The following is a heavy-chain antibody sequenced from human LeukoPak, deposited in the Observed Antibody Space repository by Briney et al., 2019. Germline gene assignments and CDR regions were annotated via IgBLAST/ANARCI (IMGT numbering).Heavy chain of an antibody. CDR1: GFTFSGHY. Sequence: GGSLRLSCVASGFTFSGHYMSWVRQAPGKGLEWVSAIYNDGSTYYAGSVKGRFTISRDNSENTLYFQMNSLRVEDTAVYYCARDRPDGGVGDFDHWGQGTLVTVSS. CDR3: ARDRPDGGVGDFDH. D-gene: IGHD3-16*01. V-gene: IGHV3-66*01. CDR2: IYNDGST. J-gene: IGHJ4*02.